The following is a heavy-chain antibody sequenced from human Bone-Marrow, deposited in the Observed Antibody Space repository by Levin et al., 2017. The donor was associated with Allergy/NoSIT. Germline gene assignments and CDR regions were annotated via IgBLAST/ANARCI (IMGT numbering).Heavy chain of an antibody. CDR3: ARHGSSSWYGLKWFDP. CDR2: VYYSGST. CDR1: GGSISSYY. D-gene: IGHD6-13*01. V-gene: IGHV4-59*08. J-gene: IGHJ5*02. Sequence: PSETLSLTCTVSGGSISSYYWSWIRQPPGKGLEWIGSVYYSGSTNYNPSLKSRVTISVDRSKKQFSLKVSSVTAADTAVYYCARHGSSSWYGLKWFDPWGQGTLVTVSS.